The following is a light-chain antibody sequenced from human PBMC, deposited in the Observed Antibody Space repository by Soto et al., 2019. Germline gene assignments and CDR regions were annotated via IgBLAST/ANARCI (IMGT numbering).Light chain of an antibody. J-gene: IGLJ1*01. V-gene: IGLV2-14*01. CDR2: DVT. CDR3: ISYASINTYV. CDR1: SSDVGGYDY. Sequence: QSAPTPPAPVSGAPGQSITISCTGTSSDVGGYDYVSWYQQHPGKAPKLMIYDVTNRPSGVSNRFSGSKSGNTASLTISGLQAEDEADYYCISYASINTYVFGTGTKV.